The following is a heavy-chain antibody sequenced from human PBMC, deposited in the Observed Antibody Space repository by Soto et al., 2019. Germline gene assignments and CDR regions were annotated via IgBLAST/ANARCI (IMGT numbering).Heavy chain of an antibody. CDR3: AREPPGYDYGMDV. V-gene: IGHV3-74*01. CDR2: INSDGSRT. CDR1: GFTFSSYW. Sequence: EVQLVESGGGLVQPGGSLRLSCAGSGFTFSSYWMHWVRQAPGKGLVWVSRINSDGSRTSYADSVKGRFTISRDNAKNTLYLKMNSLIVEDTAVYYCAREPPGYDYGMDVWGQGTTVTVSS. J-gene: IGHJ6*02.